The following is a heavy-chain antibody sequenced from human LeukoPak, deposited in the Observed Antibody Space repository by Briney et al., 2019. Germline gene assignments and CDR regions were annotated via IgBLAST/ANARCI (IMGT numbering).Heavy chain of an antibody. V-gene: IGHV4-34*01. D-gene: IGHD6-13*01. CDR2: INHSGST. CDR3: AAAAGRHDY. Sequence: SETLSLTCAVYGGSFSGYYWSWIRQPPGKGLEWIGEINHSGSTNYNPSLKSRVTISVDTSKNQFSLKLSSVTVADTAVYYCAAAAGRHDYWGQGTLVTVSS. J-gene: IGHJ4*02. CDR1: GGSFSGYY.